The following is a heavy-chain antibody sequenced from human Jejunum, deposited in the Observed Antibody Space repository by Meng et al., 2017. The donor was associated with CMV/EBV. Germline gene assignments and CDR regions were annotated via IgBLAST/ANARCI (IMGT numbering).Heavy chain of an antibody. CDR1: GYTFTRYP. J-gene: IGHJ4*02. CDR3: ARVEVGITSGDY. V-gene: IGHV1-18*01. Sequence: QVQLVQSGSELKKPGASVKVSCKASGYTFTRYPMNWVRQAPGQGLEWMGWISAYNGNTNYAQTLQGRVTMTTDTSTSTAYMELRSLRSDDTAVYYCARVEVGITSGDYWGQGTLVTVSS. D-gene: IGHD1-26*01. CDR2: ISAYNGNT.